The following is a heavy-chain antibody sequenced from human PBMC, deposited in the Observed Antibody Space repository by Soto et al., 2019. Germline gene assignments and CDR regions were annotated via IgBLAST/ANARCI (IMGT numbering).Heavy chain of an antibody. Sequence: GGSLRLSCAASGFTFSSYWMSWVRQAPGKGLEWVANIKQDGSEKYYVDSVKGRFTISRDNAKNSLYLQMNSLRAEDTAVYYRASSPLYSYGWNFDYWGQGTLVTVSS. J-gene: IGHJ4*02. V-gene: IGHV3-7*01. CDR3: ASSPLYSYGWNFDY. CDR2: IKQDGSEK. D-gene: IGHD5-18*01. CDR1: GFTFSSYW.